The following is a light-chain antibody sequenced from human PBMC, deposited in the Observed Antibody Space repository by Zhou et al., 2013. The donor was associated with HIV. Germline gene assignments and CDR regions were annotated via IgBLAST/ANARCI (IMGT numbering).Light chain of an antibody. Sequence: DIQMTQSPSTLSASVGDRVTITCRASQSISSWLAWYQQKPGKAPKLLIYKASNLESGVPSRFSGSGSGTEFSLTISSLQPDDFAAYYCQQYSLSPITFGQGTRLQI. CDR2: KAS. V-gene: IGKV1-5*03. CDR3: QQYSLSPIT. CDR1: QSISSW. J-gene: IGKJ5*01.